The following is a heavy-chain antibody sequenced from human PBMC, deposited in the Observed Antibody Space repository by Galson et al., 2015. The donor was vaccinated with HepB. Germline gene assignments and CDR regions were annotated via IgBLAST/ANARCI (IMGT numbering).Heavy chain of an antibody. CDR2: VYHSGSN. V-gene: IGHV4-38-2*02. Sequence: SETLSLTCSVSGFSITGGYYWGWIRQSPGKGLEWIASVYHSGSNYYNPSLKSRVSISVDTSKNQFSLRLRSVTAADTAVYYCARVPGTTVTVVDYWGPGTLVIVSS. CDR3: ARVPGTTVTVVDY. D-gene: IGHD4-17*01. J-gene: IGHJ4*02. CDR1: GFSITGGYY.